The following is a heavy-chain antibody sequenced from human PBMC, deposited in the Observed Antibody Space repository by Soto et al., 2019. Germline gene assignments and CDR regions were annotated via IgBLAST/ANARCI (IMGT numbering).Heavy chain of an antibody. CDR2: IWYDGSNK. Sequence: QVQLVESGGGVVQPGRSLRLSCAASGFTFSSYGMHWVRQAPGKGLEWVAVIWYDGSNKYYADSVKGRFTISRDNSKNTMYLQMNSLRAEDTAVYYCARERWDSGWYYFDYWGQGTLVTVSS. D-gene: IGHD6-19*01. V-gene: IGHV3-33*01. J-gene: IGHJ4*02. CDR1: GFTFSSYG. CDR3: ARERWDSGWYYFDY.